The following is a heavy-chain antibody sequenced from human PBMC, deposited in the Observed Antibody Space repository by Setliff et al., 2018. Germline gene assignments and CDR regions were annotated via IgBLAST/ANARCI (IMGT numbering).Heavy chain of an antibody. CDR3: ARATFRMAGTLWFDP. J-gene: IGHJ5*02. CDR2: ISSSSSYI. D-gene: IGHD6-19*01. CDR1: GFTFSSYS. Sequence: PVGSLRLSCAASGFTFSSYSMNWVRQAPGKGLEWVSSISSSSSYIYYADSVKGRFTISRDNAKNSLYLQMNSLRAEDTAVYYCARATFRMAGTLWFDPWGQGTLVTVSS. V-gene: IGHV3-21*01.